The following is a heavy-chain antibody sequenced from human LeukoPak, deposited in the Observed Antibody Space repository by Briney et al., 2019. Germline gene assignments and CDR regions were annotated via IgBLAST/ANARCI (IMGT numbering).Heavy chain of an antibody. D-gene: IGHD3-10*01. CDR2: ISTDAGET. CDR1: GFTFSNYS. CDR3: AKGSGNGYGSGPFDY. Sequence: GGSLRLSCEASGFTFSNYSMNWVRQAPGKGLEWVSCISTDAGETHYADSVKGRFTISRDNSKNTVSLQMSSLRAEDTALYYCAKGSGNGYGSGPFDYWGQGTLVTVSS. V-gene: IGHV3-23*01. J-gene: IGHJ4*02.